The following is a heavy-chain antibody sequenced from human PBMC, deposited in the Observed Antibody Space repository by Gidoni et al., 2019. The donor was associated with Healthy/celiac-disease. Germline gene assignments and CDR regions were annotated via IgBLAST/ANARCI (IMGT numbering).Heavy chain of an antibody. CDR1: GFTFSSYA. CDR3: SGPDAFDI. J-gene: IGHJ3*02. Sequence: EVQLLEPGGGLVEPGGPLRLSGAASGFTFSSYAMSWVRQAPGKGLEWVSAISGSGGSTYYADSVKGRFTISRDNSKNTLYLQMSSLRAEDTAVYYCSGPDAFDIWGQGTMVTVSS. V-gene: IGHV3-23*01. CDR2: ISGSGGST. D-gene: IGHD2-15*01.